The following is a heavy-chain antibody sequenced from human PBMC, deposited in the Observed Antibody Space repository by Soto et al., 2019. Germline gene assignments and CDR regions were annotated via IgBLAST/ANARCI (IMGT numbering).Heavy chain of an antibody. CDR1: GFTVSSNY. CDR3: AKGTGRYDFWSGYYPDAFDI. CDR2: IYSGGST. Sequence: PGGSLRLSCAASGFTVSSNYMSWVRQAPGKGLEWVSVIYSGGSTYYADSVKGRFTISRDNSKNTLYLQMNSLRAEDTAVYYCAKGTGRYDFWSGYYPDAFDIWGQGTMVTVSS. J-gene: IGHJ3*02. V-gene: IGHV3-53*01. D-gene: IGHD3-3*01.